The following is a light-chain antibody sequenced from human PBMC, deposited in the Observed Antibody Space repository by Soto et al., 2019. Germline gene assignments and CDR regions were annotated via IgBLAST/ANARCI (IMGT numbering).Light chain of an antibody. Sequence: ETVLTQSPGTLSLSPGARATLSCRASQSVSRNYLAWYQQKPGQAPRLLIYDASNRPTGIPDRFSGSGSGTDFTLTISRLQPDDFAVYFCQQYDSSPWAFCQGTKVDIK. J-gene: IGKJ1*01. CDR2: DAS. CDR3: QQYDSSPWA. CDR1: QSVSRNY. V-gene: IGKV3-20*01.